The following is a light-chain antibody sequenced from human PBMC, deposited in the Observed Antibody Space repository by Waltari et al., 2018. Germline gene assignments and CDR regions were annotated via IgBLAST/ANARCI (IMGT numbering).Light chain of an antibody. CDR1: SADIRRYNL. Sequence: QSALTQPPSVSGSPGQSITISCSGTSADIRRYNLVAWYQQVPGNAPKLVIYEVTERPSGVSNRFSGSKSGNTASLTISGLQTEDEADYYCSSFESSRTWLFGGGTKLTVL. CDR3: SSFESSRTWL. J-gene: IGLJ3*02. V-gene: IGLV2-23*02. CDR2: EVT.